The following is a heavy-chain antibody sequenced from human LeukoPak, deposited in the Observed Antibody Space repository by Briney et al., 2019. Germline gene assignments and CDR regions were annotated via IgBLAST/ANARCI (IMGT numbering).Heavy chain of an antibody. CDR1: GGTFSSYA. J-gene: IGHJ4*02. CDR3: ARAGTPYYFDY. CDR2: IIPIFGTA. D-gene: IGHD1-1*01. V-gene: IGHV1-69*13. Sequence: GASVKVSCKASGGTFSSYAISWVRQAPGQGLEWMGGIIPIFGTANYAQKFQGRVTITADESTSTAYMELSSLRSKDTAVCYCARAGTPYYFDYWGQGTLVTVSS.